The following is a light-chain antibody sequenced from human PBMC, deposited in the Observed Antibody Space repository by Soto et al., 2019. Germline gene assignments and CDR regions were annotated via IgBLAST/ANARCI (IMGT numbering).Light chain of an antibody. Sequence: QSVLTQPRSVSGSPGQSVTISCTGTSSDVGGYNYVSWYQQHPGKATKLMIYAVSKRPSGVPDRFSGSKSGNTASLNISGLQAEDEADYYCCAYAGSYTYVVRTGTKVTVL. J-gene: IGLJ1*01. CDR1: SSDVGGYNY. CDR3: CAYAGSYTYV. V-gene: IGLV2-11*01. CDR2: AVS.